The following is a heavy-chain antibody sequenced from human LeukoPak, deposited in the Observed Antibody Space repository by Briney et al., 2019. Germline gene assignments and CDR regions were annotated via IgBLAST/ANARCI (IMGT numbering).Heavy chain of an antibody. CDR1: GFIFGKYA. J-gene: IGHJ4*02. Sequence: GGSLRLSCVGSGFIFGKYAMSWVRQAPGVGLEWVSAIDGGGGRTWHADSVRGRFTISRDNSKNTLFMQMNSLRAEDTAVYYCAKDFYDSSGSRYDYWGQGTLVTVSS. CDR2: IDGGGGRT. CDR3: AKDFYDSSGSRYDY. D-gene: IGHD3-22*01. V-gene: IGHV3-23*01.